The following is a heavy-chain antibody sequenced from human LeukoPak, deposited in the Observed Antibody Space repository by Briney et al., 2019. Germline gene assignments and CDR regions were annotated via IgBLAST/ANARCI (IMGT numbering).Heavy chain of an antibody. J-gene: IGHJ4*02. V-gene: IGHV3-53*01. CDR3: ATTLRGTGYYDFWSGPPPFDY. Sequence: GGSLRLSCAASGFTVSSNYMSWVRQAPGKGLGWVSVIYSGGSTYYADSVKGRFTISRDNSKNTLYLQMNSLRAEDTAVYYCATTLRGTGYYDFWSGPPPFDYWGQGTLVTVSS. CDR2: IYSGGST. CDR1: GFTVSSNY. D-gene: IGHD3-3*01.